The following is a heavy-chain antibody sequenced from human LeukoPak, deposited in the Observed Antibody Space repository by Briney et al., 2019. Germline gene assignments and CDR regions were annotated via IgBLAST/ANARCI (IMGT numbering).Heavy chain of an antibody. V-gene: IGHV4-38-2*02. CDR2: ICYSGST. D-gene: IGHD6-19*01. Sequence: SETLSLTCAVSGDSISSGYCWGWIRQPPGKGLEWIGSICYSGSTYYNPSLKSRVTISVDTSKNQFSLKLKSVTAADKAVYYCARDYGYSSAADAFDIWGQGTMVTVSS. CDR3: ARDYGYSSAADAFDI. J-gene: IGHJ3*02. CDR1: GDSISSGYC.